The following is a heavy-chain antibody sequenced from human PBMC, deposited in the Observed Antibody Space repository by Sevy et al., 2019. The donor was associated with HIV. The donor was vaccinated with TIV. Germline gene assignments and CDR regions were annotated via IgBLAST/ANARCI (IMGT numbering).Heavy chain of an antibody. V-gene: IGHV3-21*01. J-gene: IGHJ4*02. CDR2: ISSSSSYI. CDR3: AGGTILGYSYVGYYFDY. D-gene: IGHD5-18*01. CDR1: GFTFSSYS. Sequence: GGSLRLSCAASGFTFSSYSMNLVRQAPGKGLEWVSSISSSSSYIYYADSVKGRFTISRDNAKNSPYLQMNSLRAEDTAVDYCAGGTILGYSYVGYYFDYWGQGTLVTVSS.